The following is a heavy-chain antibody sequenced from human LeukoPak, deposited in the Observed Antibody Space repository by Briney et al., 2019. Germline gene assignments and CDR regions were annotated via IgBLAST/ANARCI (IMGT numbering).Heavy chain of an antibody. D-gene: IGHD4-11*01. CDR1: GFSFSTYA. Sequence: PGGSLRLSCAASGFSFSTYAMSWVRQAPGKGLEWVSGISGSGASTYYADSVKGRFTISRDNSKNTLYLQMNSLRAEDTAVYSCAKETDYSYIYYFDYWGQGTLVTVSS. J-gene: IGHJ4*02. V-gene: IGHV3-23*01. CDR3: AKETDYSYIYYFDY. CDR2: ISGSGAST.